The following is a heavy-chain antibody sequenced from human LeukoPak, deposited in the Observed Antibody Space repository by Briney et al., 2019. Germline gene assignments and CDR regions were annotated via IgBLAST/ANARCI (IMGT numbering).Heavy chain of an antibody. J-gene: IGHJ4*02. Sequence: SETLSLTCTVSGGSISSGGYYWSWIRQHPGKGLEWIGYIYYSGSTYYNPSLKSRVTISVDTSKNQFSLKLSSVTAADTSVYYCARDESSGRFDYWGQGTLVTVSS. D-gene: IGHD3-22*01. CDR1: GGSISSGGYY. V-gene: IGHV4-31*03. CDR3: ARDESSGRFDY. CDR2: IYYSGST.